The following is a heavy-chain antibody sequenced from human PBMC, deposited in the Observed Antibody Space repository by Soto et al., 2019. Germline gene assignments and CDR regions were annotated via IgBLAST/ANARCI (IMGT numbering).Heavy chain of an antibody. CDR3: ARDCSSTSCYLSY. V-gene: IGHV4-38-2*02. D-gene: IGHD2-2*01. J-gene: IGHJ4*02. Sequence: SDTLSLTCAVSGYSISSGYYWGWIRQPPGKGLEWIGSIYHSGSTYYNPSLKSRVTISVDTSKNQFSLKLSSVTAADTAVYYCARDCSSTSCYLSYWGQGTLVTVSS. CDR2: IYHSGST. CDR1: GYSISSGYY.